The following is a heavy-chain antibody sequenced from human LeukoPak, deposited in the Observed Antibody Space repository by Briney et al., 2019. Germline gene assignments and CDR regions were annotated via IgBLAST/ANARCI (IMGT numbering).Heavy chain of an antibody. D-gene: IGHD1-26*01. CDR1: GFTFSSYA. CDR3: ARGFSPNGPSGSYLAGLFYYYGMDV. CDR2: ISYDGSNK. Sequence: PGGSPRLSCAASGFTFSSYAMHWVRQAPGKGLEWVAVISYDGSNKYYADSVKGRFTISRDNSKNTLYLQMNSLRAEDTAVYYCARGFSPNGPSGSYLAGLFYYYGMDVWGQGTTVTVSS. V-gene: IGHV3-30-3*01. J-gene: IGHJ6*02.